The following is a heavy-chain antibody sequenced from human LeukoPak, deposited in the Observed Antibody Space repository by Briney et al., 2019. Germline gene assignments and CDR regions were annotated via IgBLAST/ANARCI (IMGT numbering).Heavy chain of an antibody. CDR1: GFTFSSYA. V-gene: IGHV3-30*04. CDR2: ISYDGSNK. Sequence: GRSLRLSCAASGFTFSSYAMHWVRQAPGKGLEWVAVISYDGSNKYYADSVKGRFTISRDNSKNTLYLQMNSLRAEDTAVYYCASSTWELGGVGYWGQGTLVTVSS. J-gene: IGHJ4*02. CDR3: ASSTWELGGVGY. D-gene: IGHD1-26*01.